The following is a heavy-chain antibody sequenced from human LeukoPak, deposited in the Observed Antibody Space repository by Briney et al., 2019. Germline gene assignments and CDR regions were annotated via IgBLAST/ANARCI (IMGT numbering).Heavy chain of an antibody. CDR3: ARDDCSGGSCYPNY. D-gene: IGHD2-15*01. J-gene: IGHJ4*02. Sequence: SETLSLTCIVSGGSINSHYWSWIRQPPGKGLEWIGDIHYTGTTKYNPSVKSRVTISIDTSKNQFSLKLSSVTAADTAVYYCARDDCSGGSCYPNYWGQGTLVTVSS. V-gene: IGHV4-59*11. CDR2: IHYTGTT. CDR1: GGSINSHY.